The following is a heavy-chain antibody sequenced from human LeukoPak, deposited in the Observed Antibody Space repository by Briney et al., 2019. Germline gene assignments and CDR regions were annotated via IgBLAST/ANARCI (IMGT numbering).Heavy chain of an antibody. D-gene: IGHD2-8*02. CDR2: ISYDGSNK. CDR1: GFTFNNAR. Sequence: GGSLRLSCAASGFTFNNARMNWVRQAPGKGLEWVAVISYDGSNKYYADSVKGRFTISRDNSKNTLYLQMNSLRAEDTAVYYCARDTGGSYYFDYWGQGTLVTVSS. J-gene: IGHJ4*02. CDR3: ARDTGGSYYFDY. V-gene: IGHV3-30-3*01.